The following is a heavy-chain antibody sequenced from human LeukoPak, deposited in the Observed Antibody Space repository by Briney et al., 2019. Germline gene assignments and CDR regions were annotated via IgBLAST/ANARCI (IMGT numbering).Heavy chain of an antibody. CDR2: VDPEDGET. J-gene: IGHJ6*03. Sequence: ATVKISCKVSGYTFTDYYMHWVQQAPGKGLEWMGLVDPEDGETIYAEKFQGRVTITADTSTDTAYMELSSLRSEDTAVYSCATAPPSYDILTGPTKDYMDVWGKGTTVTVSS. CDR3: ATAPPSYDILTGPTKDYMDV. V-gene: IGHV1-69-2*01. D-gene: IGHD3-9*01. CDR1: GYTFTDYY.